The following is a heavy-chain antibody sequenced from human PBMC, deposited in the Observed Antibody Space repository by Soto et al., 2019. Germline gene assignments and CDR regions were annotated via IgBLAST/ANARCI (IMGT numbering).Heavy chain of an antibody. CDR3: ARYPYTSYCSDGSCSYDAFDI. V-gene: IGHV1-8*01. Sequence: QVQMVQSGAEVKKPGASVKVSCRASGYSFTSYDVNWVRQATGQGLEWMGWMNPNSGNTAFAEKFQGRVTMTRDITISTAYMEMSGLTSEDTAVYYCARYPYTSYCSDGSCSYDAFDIWGQGTVVTVSS. CDR1: GYSFTSYD. J-gene: IGHJ3*02. D-gene: IGHD2-15*01. CDR2: MNPNSGNT.